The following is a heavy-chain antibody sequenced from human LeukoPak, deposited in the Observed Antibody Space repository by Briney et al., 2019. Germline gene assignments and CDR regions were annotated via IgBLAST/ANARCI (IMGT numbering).Heavy chain of an antibody. Sequence: GGSLRLSCAASGFTFSSYAMSWVRQAPGKGLEWVSAISGSGGSTYYADSVKGRFTISRDNSKNTLYLQMNSLRAEDTAVYYCAKAVGSSWSPGLAWFDPWGQGTLVTVSS. CDR2: ISGSGGST. CDR3: AKAVGSSWSPGLAWFDP. V-gene: IGHV3-23*01. D-gene: IGHD6-13*01. J-gene: IGHJ5*02. CDR1: GFTFSSYA.